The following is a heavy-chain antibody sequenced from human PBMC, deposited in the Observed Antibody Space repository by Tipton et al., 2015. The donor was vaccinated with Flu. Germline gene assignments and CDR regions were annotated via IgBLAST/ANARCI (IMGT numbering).Heavy chain of an antibody. V-gene: IGHV4-59*08. CDR3: ARRDYDILTGSRAFDI. D-gene: IGHD3-9*01. CDR1: GGSITTYY. CDR2: IYDSGST. Sequence: TLSLTCTVSGGSITTYYWSWIRQSPGKGLGWIGYIYDSGSTNYNPSLKSRVTISVDTSKNQFSLKLTSVTAADTAVYYCARRDYDILTGSRAFDIWGQGTMVTVSP. J-gene: IGHJ3*02.